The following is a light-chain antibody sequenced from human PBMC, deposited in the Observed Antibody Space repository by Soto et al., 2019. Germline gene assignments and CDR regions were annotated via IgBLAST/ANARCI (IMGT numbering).Light chain of an antibody. V-gene: IGLV2-14*01. CDR1: SSDVGGYNY. CDR2: DVS. CDR3: SSHARRSSYV. Sequence: QSVLTQPASVSGSPGQSITISCTGTSSDVGGYNYVSWYQQHPGKAPKLMIYDVSNRPSGVSNRFSGSKSGNTASLTISGLQAEDEADYYCSSHARRSSYVCGSGTKVTVL. J-gene: IGLJ1*01.